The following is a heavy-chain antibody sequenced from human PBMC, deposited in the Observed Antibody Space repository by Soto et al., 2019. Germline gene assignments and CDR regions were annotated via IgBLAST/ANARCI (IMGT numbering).Heavy chain of an antibody. CDR1: GFTFSSYA. J-gene: IGHJ4*02. Sequence: GGSLRLSCAASGFTFSSYAMHWVRQAPDKGLEWVAVISYDGSNKHYADSGKGRFTISRENSTNTLYLQMNRLGAEDTAVYYRAREGGYYDSSGYYYVFNYFDYWGQGTLVTVSS. CDR2: ISYDGSNK. D-gene: IGHD3-22*01. CDR3: AREGGYYDSSGYYYVFNYFDY. V-gene: IGHV3-30-3*01.